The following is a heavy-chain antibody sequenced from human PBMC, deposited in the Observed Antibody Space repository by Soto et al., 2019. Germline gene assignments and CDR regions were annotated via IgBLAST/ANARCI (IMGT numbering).Heavy chain of an antibody. V-gene: IGHV6-1*01. CDR3: ARGYLLGYNYYYYYYMDV. J-gene: IGHJ6*03. D-gene: IGHD6-13*01. Sequence: SQTLSLTCAISGDSVSSNSAAWNWIRQSPSRGLEWLGRTYYRSKWYNDYAVSVKSRITINPDASKNQFSLQLNSVTPEDTAVYYCARGYLLGYNYYYYYYMDVWGKGTTVTVSS. CDR2: TYYRSKWYN. CDR1: GDSVSSNSAA.